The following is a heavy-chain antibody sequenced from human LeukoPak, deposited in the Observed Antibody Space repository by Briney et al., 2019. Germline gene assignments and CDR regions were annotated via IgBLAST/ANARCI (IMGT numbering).Heavy chain of an antibody. CDR2: ISSSSSYI. D-gene: IGHD2-2*01. Sequence: GGSLRLSCAASGFTFSSYSMNWVRQAPGKGLEWASSISSSSSYIYYADSVKGRFTISRDNAKNSLYLQMNSLRAEDTAVYYCAREYCSSTSCYFDYWGQGTLVTVSS. J-gene: IGHJ4*02. V-gene: IGHV3-21*01. CDR3: AREYCSSTSCYFDY. CDR1: GFTFSSYS.